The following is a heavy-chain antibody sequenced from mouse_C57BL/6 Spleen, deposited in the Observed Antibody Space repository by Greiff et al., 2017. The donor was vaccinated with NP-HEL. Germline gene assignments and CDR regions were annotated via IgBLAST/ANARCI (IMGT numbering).Heavy chain of an antibody. CDR1: GYTFTTYP. V-gene: IGHV1-47*01. Sequence: VKLMESGAELVKPGASVKMSCKASGYTFTTYPIEWMKQNHGKSLEWIGNFHPYNDDTKYNEKFKGKATLTVEKSSSTVYLELSRLTSDDSAVYYCARGRYGNYAMDYWGQGTSVTVSS. D-gene: IGHD2-10*02. CDR2: FHPYNDDT. CDR3: ARGRYGNYAMDY. J-gene: IGHJ4*01.